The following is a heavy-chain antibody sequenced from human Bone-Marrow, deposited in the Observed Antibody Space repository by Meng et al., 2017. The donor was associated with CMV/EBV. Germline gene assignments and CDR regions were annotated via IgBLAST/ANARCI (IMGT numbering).Heavy chain of an antibody. CDR2: IIPILGIA. Sequence: SVKDSCTASGGSFSSSAISWVRQAPGQGLEWMGGIIPILGIANYAPKFQGRGRISADKSTSTAYMGLCSLRSEDTAVYYCARASAPARVGTYYGSGSYQYYYGMDVWGQGTTVTVSS. D-gene: IGHD3-10*01. V-gene: IGHV1-69*10. J-gene: IGHJ6*02. CDR1: GGSFSSSA. CDR3: ARASAPARVGTYYGSGSYQYYYGMDV.